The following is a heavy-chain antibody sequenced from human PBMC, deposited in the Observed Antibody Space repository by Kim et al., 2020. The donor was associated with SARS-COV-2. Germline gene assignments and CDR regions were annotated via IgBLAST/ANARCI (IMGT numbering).Heavy chain of an antibody. CDR2: INPNSGGT. J-gene: IGHJ4*02. V-gene: IGHV1-2*05. CDR3: ARAYYYGSGSYYLDY. CDR1: GYTFTGYY. Sequence: ASVKVSCKASGYTFTGYYMHWVRQAPGQGLEWMGRINPNSGGTNYAQKFQGRVTMTRDTSISTAYMELSRLRSDDTVVYYCARAYYYGSGSYYLDYWGQGTLVTVSS. D-gene: IGHD3-10*01.